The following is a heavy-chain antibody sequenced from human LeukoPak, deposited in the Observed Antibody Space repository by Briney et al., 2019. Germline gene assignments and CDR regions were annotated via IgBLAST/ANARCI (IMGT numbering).Heavy chain of an antibody. J-gene: IGHJ4*02. Sequence: ASVKVSCKASGGTFSSYAIRWVRQPPGQGLEWMGGIIPIFGTANYAQKFQGRVTITADESTSTAYMELSSLRSEDTAVYYCARDKIQWLLTSSVDHWGQGTLVTVSS. CDR3: ARDKIQWLLTSSVDH. CDR2: IIPIFGTA. D-gene: IGHD2-15*01. V-gene: IGHV1-69*13. CDR1: GGTFSSYA.